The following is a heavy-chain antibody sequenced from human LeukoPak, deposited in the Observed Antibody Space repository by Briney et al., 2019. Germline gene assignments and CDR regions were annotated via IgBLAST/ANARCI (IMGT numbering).Heavy chain of an antibody. CDR2: IRSKADSYTT. V-gene: IGHV3-73*01. J-gene: IGHJ4*02. CDR1: GFTFSGSA. Sequence: GGSLRLSCAASGFTFSGSAMHWVRQAPGEGLEWLGRIRSKADSYTTAYAASVKGRFIVSRDDSKNTAYLQMNSLKTEDTAVYYCRAAADLNDYWGQGTLVTVSS. CDR3: RAAADLNDY. D-gene: IGHD6-13*01.